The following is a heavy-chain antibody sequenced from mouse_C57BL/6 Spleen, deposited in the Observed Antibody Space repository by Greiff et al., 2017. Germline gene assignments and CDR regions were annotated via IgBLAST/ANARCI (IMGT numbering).Heavy chain of an antibody. J-gene: IGHJ4*01. CDR1: GYAFSSSW. CDR2: IYPGDGDT. Sequence: QVQLQQSGPELVKPGASVKISCKASGYAFSSSWMTWVKQRPGKGLEWIGRIYPGDGDTNYNGKFKGKATLTADKSSSPAYMQLSTLPSEDPAVYFCARTVVAPYYAMDYWGQGTSVTVSS. CDR3: ARTVVAPYYAMDY. V-gene: IGHV1-82*01. D-gene: IGHD1-1*01.